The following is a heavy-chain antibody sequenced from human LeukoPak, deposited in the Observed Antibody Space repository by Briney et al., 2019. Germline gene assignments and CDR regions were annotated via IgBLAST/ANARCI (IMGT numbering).Heavy chain of an antibody. V-gene: IGHV4-59*08. CDR1: GGSISSYY. Sequence: SETLSLTCTVSGGSISSYYWSWIRQPPGKGLEWIGYIYYSGSTNYNPSLKSRVTISVDTSKNQFSLKLSSVTAADTAVYYCARLSGGSSYDYWGQGTLVTVSS. J-gene: IGHJ4*02. D-gene: IGHD2-15*01. CDR2: IYYSGST. CDR3: ARLSGGSSYDY.